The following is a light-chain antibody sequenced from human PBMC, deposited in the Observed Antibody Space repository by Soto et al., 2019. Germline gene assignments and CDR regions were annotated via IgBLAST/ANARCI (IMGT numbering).Light chain of an antibody. CDR1: SGHSSYG. CDR3: QTWGTGIRV. J-gene: IGLJ3*02. CDR2: LNSDGSH. Sequence: QPVLTQSPSASASLGASVKLTCTLSSGHSSYGIAWHQQQPEKGPRYLMKLNSDGSHSKGDGIPDRFSGSSSGAERYLTISRLQSEDEADYYCQTWGTGIRVFGGGTKLTVL. V-gene: IGLV4-69*02.